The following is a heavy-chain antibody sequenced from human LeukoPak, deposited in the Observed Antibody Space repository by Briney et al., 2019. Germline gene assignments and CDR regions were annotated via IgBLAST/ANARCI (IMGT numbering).Heavy chain of an antibody. CDR3: AKGYCSGGTCYSYDY. D-gene: IGHD2-15*01. Sequence: ASVTVSFKSSGYTFTKYYMHWVRQAPGQGREGMGIINPSGGSTSYAQKFQGRVTMTRDTSTNTVYMQLNSLRSEDTAVYYCAKGYCSGGTCYSYDYWGQGTLVTVSS. CDR2: INPSGGST. CDR1: GYTFTKYY. V-gene: IGHV1-46*01. J-gene: IGHJ4*02.